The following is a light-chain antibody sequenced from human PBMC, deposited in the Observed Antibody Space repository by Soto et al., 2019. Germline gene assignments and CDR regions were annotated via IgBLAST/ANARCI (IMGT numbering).Light chain of an antibody. CDR3: AVWDDSLNGGV. CDR1: SSNIGSKA. V-gene: IGLV1-44*01. Sequence: QSVLTQPPSASGTPGQRVTISCSGSSSNIGSKAVNWFQQLPGTAPKLLIYSSYQRPSGVPDRFSGSKSGTSASLAISGLQSEDEADYYCAVWDDSLNGGVFGGGTQLTVL. CDR2: SSY. J-gene: IGLJ7*01.